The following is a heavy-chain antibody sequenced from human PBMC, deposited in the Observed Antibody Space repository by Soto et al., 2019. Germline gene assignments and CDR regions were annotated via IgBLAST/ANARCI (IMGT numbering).Heavy chain of an antibody. D-gene: IGHD3-3*01. Sequence: GGSLRLSCAASGFIFSNYAMSWVRQAPGKGLEWVSGINAGGDSTYYADSVKGRFTISRDSSKNTLYLQLNSLRAEDTAVYYCAKASPYYDFWSAYPFDYWGQGTLVTVSS. CDR2: INAGGDST. CDR1: GFIFSNYA. V-gene: IGHV3-23*01. CDR3: AKASPYYDFWSAYPFDY. J-gene: IGHJ4*02.